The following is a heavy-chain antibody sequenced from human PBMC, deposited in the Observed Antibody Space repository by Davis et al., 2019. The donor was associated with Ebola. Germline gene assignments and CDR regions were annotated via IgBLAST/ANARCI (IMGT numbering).Heavy chain of an antibody. Sequence: SETLSLTCTVSGGSISSGGYYWSWIRQHPGKGLEWIGYIYYSGSTYYNPSLKSRVTISVDTSKNQFSLKLSSVTAADTAVYYCATTWIQLWSFDYWGQGTLVTVSS. J-gene: IGHJ4*02. CDR3: ATTWIQLWSFDY. D-gene: IGHD5-18*01. V-gene: IGHV4-31*03. CDR1: GGSISSGGYY. CDR2: IYYSGST.